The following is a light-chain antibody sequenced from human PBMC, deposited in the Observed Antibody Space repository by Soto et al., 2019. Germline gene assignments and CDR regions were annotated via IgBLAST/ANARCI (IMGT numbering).Light chain of an antibody. Sequence: QSALTQPPSASGSAGQSVTISCTGTSSDVGAYNFVSWYQQHPYKAPKLIIYEVRKRPSGVPDRFSGSKSGNTASLTVSGLQAEDEAEYYCLSRHGDSKYVFGGGTKVTVL. J-gene: IGLJ1*01. CDR1: SSDVGAYNF. CDR2: EVR. V-gene: IGLV2-8*01. CDR3: LSRHGDSKYV.